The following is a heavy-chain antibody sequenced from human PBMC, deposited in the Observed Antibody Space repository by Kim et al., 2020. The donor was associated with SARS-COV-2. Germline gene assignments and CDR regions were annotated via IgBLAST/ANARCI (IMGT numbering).Heavy chain of an antibody. CDR3: ARVSYYYDSSGHKVYYYYMDV. CDR2: IGTAGDT. CDR1: GFTFSSYD. D-gene: IGHD3-22*01. Sequence: GGSLRLSCAASGFTFSSYDMHWVRQATGKGLEWVSVIGTAGDTYYPGSVKVRFTISRENAKNSLYLQMNSLKAGDTAVYYCARVSYYYDSSGHKVYYYYMDVWGKGTTVTVSS. V-gene: IGHV3-13*01. J-gene: IGHJ6*03.